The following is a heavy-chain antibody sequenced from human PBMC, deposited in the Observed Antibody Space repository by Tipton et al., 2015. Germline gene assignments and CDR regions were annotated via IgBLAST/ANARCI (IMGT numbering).Heavy chain of an antibody. CDR2: IKQDGSNK. J-gene: IGHJ4*02. CDR3: ARGRFNSGWYPDYFDY. V-gene: IGHV3-7*01. Sequence: SLRLSCAASGFTFSDSWMAWVRQAPGKGLEWLANIKQDGSNKYYVDSVKGRFTISRDNARYSLSLQMNSLGVEDTAVYYCARGRFNSGWYPDYFDYWGQGTLVTVSS. D-gene: IGHD6-19*01. CDR1: GFTFSDSW.